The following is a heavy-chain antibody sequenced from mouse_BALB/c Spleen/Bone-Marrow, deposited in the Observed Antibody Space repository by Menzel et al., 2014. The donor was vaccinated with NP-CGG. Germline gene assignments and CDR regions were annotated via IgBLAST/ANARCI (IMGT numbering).Heavy chain of an antibody. CDR2: IDPENGDT. Sequence: VQLQQSGAELVRSGASVKLSCTASGSNIKDYYMHWIKQRPEQGLERIGWIDPENGDTEYAPKFQGKATMTADTSSSTAFLQLSSLTSEDTAVYYCNACGKDFFFVYWGQGTLVTVSA. CDR1: GSNIKDYY. J-gene: IGHJ3*01. V-gene: IGHV14-4*02. D-gene: IGHD4-1*01. CDR3: NACGKDFFFVY.